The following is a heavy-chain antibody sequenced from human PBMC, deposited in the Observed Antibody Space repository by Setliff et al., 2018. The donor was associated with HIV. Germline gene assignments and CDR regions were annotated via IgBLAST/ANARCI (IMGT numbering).Heavy chain of an antibody. CDR1: GFSFRDYY. Sequence: GGSLRLSCAASGFSFRDYYMNWIRQAPGKGLEWVSSLSGTSSTIYLADSVKGRFTISRDNAQNSLYLHMNSLRAEDTAMYYCARDLFPYYHDNRPYYPPAYWGQGTLVTVSS. J-gene: IGHJ4*02. V-gene: IGHV3-11*01. CDR3: ARDLFPYYHDNRPYYPPAY. CDR2: LSGTSSTI. D-gene: IGHD3-22*01.